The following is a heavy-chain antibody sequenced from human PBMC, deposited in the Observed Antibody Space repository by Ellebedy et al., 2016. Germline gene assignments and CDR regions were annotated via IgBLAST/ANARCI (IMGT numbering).Heavy chain of an antibody. V-gene: IGHV3-23*01. Sequence: GGSLRLXXVASGFTFSSYGMSWARQAPGKGLEWVSTISDSGDSTYYTESVKGRFTISRDNSKNTLYLQMNSLRAEDTAVYYCPKDRDDDGDYVFDSWGQGALVTVSS. CDR3: PKDRDDDGDYVFDS. CDR1: GFTFSSYG. J-gene: IGHJ4*02. D-gene: IGHD4-17*01. CDR2: ISDSGDST.